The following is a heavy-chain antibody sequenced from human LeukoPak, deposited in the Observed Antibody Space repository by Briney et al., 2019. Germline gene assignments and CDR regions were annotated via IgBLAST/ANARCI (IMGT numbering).Heavy chain of an antibody. J-gene: IGHJ1*01. V-gene: IGHV3-66*01. CDR1: GFTVSSNY. Sequence: GGSLRLSCAASGFTVSSNYMSWVHQAPGKGLEWVSVIYSGGSTYYADSVKGRFTISRDNSKNTLYLQMNSLRAEDTAVYYCARDRGYDSSSLYFQHWGQGTLVTVSS. CDR3: ARDRGYDSSSLYFQH. CDR2: IYSGGST. D-gene: IGHD3-22*01.